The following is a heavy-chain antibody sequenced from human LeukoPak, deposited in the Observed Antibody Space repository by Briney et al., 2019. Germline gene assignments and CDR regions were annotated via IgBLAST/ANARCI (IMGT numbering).Heavy chain of an antibody. CDR2: IWYDGSNK. V-gene: IGHV3-33*01. J-gene: IGHJ4*02. CDR1: GFTFSSYG. D-gene: IGHD3-22*01. CDR3: AREDRYYYDSSGYFYFDY. Sequence: GGSLRLSCAASGFTFSSYGMHWVRQAPGKGLEWVAVIWYDGSNKYYADSVKGRFTISRDNSKNTLYLQMNSLRAEDTAVYYCAREDRYYYDSSGYFYFDYWGQGTLVTVSS.